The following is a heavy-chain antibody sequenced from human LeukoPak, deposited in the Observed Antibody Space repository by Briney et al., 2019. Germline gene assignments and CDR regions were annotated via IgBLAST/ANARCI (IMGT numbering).Heavy chain of an antibody. CDR3: ATGYAVWSGPYYYYYYMDA. J-gene: IGHJ6*03. D-gene: IGHD3-3*01. Sequence: GGSLRLSCAASGFTVSSNYMSWVRQAPGKGLERVSVIYGGGSTYSADSVKGRLTISTDNSKNTLYLQMISLRSEDTAVHYCATGYAVWSGPYYYYYYMDAWGNGTTVNVSS. V-gene: IGHV3-66*02. CDR1: GFTVSSNY. CDR2: IYGGGST.